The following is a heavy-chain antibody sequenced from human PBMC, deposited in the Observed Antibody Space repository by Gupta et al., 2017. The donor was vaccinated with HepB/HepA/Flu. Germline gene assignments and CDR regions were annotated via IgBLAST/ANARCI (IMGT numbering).Heavy chain of an antibody. D-gene: IGHD3-10*01. Sequence: EVQLLQSGGGLVQPGGSLRLSCAASGFTFGIYDMSWIRQAPGKGLEWVSAISGSGGSTYYADSVQGQFTISRDNPQNTLYLQMNSLRAEDTAVYFCAKVSGYYGSGTSVWGQGTLVTVSS. CDR2: ISGSGGST. V-gene: IGHV3-23*01. J-gene: IGHJ4*02. CDR3: AKVSGYYGSGTSV. CDR1: GFTFGIYD.